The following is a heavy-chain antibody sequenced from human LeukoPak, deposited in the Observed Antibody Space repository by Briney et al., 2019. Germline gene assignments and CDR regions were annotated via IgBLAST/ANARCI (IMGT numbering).Heavy chain of an antibody. CDR1: GFTVSSNY. CDR3: ARGPPMVPNHFDY. Sequence: GGSLRLSCAASGFTVSSNYMSWVRQAPGKGLEWVSVIYSGGSTYYADSVKGRFTISRDNSKNTLYLQMNSLRAEDTAVYYCARGPPMVPNHFDYWGQGTLVTVSS. D-gene: IGHD3-10*01. CDR2: IYSGGST. V-gene: IGHV3-53*01. J-gene: IGHJ4*02.